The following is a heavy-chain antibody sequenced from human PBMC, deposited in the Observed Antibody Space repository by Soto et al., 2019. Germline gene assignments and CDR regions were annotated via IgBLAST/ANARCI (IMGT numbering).Heavy chain of an antibody. Sequence: SETLRLTCTVSGGSISSYYWSWIRQPQGKGLEWIGYIYYSGSTNYNPSLKSRVTISVDTSKNQFSLKLSSVTAADTAVYYCARGTEQWLPRFDPWGQGTLVTVSS. D-gene: IGHD6-19*01. J-gene: IGHJ5*02. CDR3: ARGTEQWLPRFDP. V-gene: IGHV4-59*01. CDR1: GGSISSYY. CDR2: IYYSGST.